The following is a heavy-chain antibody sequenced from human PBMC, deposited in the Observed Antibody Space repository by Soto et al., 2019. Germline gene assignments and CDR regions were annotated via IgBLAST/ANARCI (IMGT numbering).Heavy chain of an antibody. J-gene: IGHJ6*02. CDR1: GYSFMSYW. Sequence: GESLKISCKGSGYSFMSYWISWVRQMPGKGLEWMGRISPSDSNTNYSPSFQGHVTISADMSLSTAYLQWSSLKASDTAIYYCARLGLAATYYYGMDVWGQGXTVTVYS. D-gene: IGHD2-15*01. CDR3: ARLGLAATYYYGMDV. CDR2: ISPSDSNT. V-gene: IGHV5-10-1*01.